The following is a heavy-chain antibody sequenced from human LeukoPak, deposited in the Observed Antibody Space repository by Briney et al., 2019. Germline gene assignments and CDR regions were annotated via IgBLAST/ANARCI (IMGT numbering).Heavy chain of an antibody. J-gene: IGHJ4*02. V-gene: IGHV1-2*02. Sequence: ASVKVSCKASGYTFTGYYMHWVRQAPGQGLEWMGWINPNSGGTNYAQKFQGRVTMTTDTSTSTAYMELRSLRSDDTAVYYCARDSRYYYDSSGYSHGAYDYWGQGTLVTVSS. D-gene: IGHD3-22*01. CDR3: ARDSRYYYDSSGYSHGAYDY. CDR2: INPNSGGT. CDR1: GYTFTGYY.